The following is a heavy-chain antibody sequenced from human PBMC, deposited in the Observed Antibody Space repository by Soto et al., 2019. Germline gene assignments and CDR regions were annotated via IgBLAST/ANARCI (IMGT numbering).Heavy chain of an antibody. Sequence: PGGSLRLSCAASGFTFSIYAMHWVRHAPGKGLEWVAVISYDGSNKYYADSVKGRFTISRDNSKNTLYLQMNSLRAEDTAVYYCARGTVTTSFYYYGMDVWGQGTAVTVSS. J-gene: IGHJ6*02. CDR2: ISYDGSNK. V-gene: IGHV3-30-3*01. CDR1: GFTFSIYA. D-gene: IGHD4-4*01. CDR3: ARGTVTTSFYYYGMDV.